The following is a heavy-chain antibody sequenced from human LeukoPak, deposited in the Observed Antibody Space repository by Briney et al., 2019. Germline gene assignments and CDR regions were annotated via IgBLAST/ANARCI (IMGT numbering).Heavy chain of an antibody. CDR1: GFTFRSYS. V-gene: IGHV3-21*01. J-gene: IGHJ4*02. CDR3: AKDGAPYCSGATCYSAADY. Sequence: PGGSLRLSCAASGFTFRSYSMNWVRQAPGKGLEWVSSISSCSSYVYYADSEKGRFTISRDNTKNSLYLQMNSLRAEDTAVYYCAKDGAPYCSGATCYSAADYWGQGTLVTVSS. D-gene: IGHD2-15*01. CDR2: ISSCSSYV.